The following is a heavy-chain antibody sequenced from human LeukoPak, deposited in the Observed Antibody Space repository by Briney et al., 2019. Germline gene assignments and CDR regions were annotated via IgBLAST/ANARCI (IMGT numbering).Heavy chain of an antibody. D-gene: IGHD4-17*01. J-gene: IGHJ4*02. CDR2: IIPILGIA. V-gene: IGHV1-69*04. Sequence: ASVKVSCKASGGTFSSYAISWVRQAPGQGLEWMGRIIPILGIANYAQKFQGRVTMTTDTSTSTAYMELRSLRSDDTAVYYCARDGGTTVTTLDFDYWGQGTLVTVSS. CDR3: ARDGGTTVTTLDFDY. CDR1: GGTFSSYA.